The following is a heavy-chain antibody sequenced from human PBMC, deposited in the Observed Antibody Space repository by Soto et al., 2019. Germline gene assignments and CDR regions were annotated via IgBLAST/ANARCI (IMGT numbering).Heavy chain of an antibody. CDR2: TYYRSKWYN. D-gene: IGHD6-19*01. V-gene: IGHV6-1*01. Sequence: QSQTLSLTCAISGDSVSSNSAAWNWIRQSPSRGLEWLGRTYYRSKWYNDYAVSVKSRITINPDTSKNQFSLQLNSVTPEDTAVYYCARETIAVAGTYYYGMDVWGQGTTVTVSS. J-gene: IGHJ6*02. CDR1: GDSVSSNSAA. CDR3: ARETIAVAGTYYYGMDV.